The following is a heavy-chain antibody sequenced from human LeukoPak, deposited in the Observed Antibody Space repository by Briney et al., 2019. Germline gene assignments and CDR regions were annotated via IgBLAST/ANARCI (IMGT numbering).Heavy chain of an antibody. V-gene: IGHV4-34*01. CDR3: ARGRQWLGRD. CDR2: INHSGST. D-gene: IGHD6-19*01. Sequence: PSETLSLTCAVYGGSFSGYYWSWIRQPPGKGLEWIGEINHSGSTNYNPSLKSRVTISVDTSKNRFSLKLSSVTAADTAVYYCARGRQWLGRDWGQGTLVTVSS. CDR1: GGSFSGYY. J-gene: IGHJ4*02.